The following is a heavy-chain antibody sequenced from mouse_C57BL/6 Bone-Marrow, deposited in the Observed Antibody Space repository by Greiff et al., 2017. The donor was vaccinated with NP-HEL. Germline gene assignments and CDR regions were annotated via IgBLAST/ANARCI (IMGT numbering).Heavy chain of an antibody. CDR2: IWSGGST. Sequence: QVQLQQSGPGLVQPSQSLSITCTVSGFSLTSYGVHWVRQSPGKGLEWLGVIWSGGSTDYNAAFISRLSISKDNSKSQVFFKMNSLQADDTAIYYCARNRAYGNYCYFDYWGQGTTLTVSS. CDR1: GFSLTSYG. CDR3: ARNRAYGNYCYFDY. D-gene: IGHD2-1*01. J-gene: IGHJ2*01. V-gene: IGHV2-2*01.